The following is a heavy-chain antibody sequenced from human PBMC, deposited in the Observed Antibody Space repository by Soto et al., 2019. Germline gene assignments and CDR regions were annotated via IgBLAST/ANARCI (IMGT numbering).Heavy chain of an antibody. CDR1: GDSIRSTHW. J-gene: IGHJ4*02. Sequence: PSETLSLTCVVSGDSIRSTHWLTWFLQTPVTGLDLIGEVYHTGSTKYNPSLKNRVTISLYNSNNQFSLNLKSLTASDTAFYYFATLPPSIVVTILPIPSWGQGTQVTVSS. D-gene: IGHD2-21*01. V-gene: IGHV4-4*02. CDR2: VYHTGST. CDR3: ATLPPSIVVTILPIPS.